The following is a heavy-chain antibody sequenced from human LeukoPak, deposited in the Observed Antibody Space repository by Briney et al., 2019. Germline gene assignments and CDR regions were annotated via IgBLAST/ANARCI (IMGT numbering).Heavy chain of an antibody. V-gene: IGHV2-5*02. D-gene: IGHD6-13*01. CDR3: AHRWVGSSWYWVYFDY. CDR2: IYWDDDK. J-gene: IGHJ4*02. Sequence: QTLTLTCTFSGFSLSTSGVGVGWIRXXPGKALEWLALIYWDDDKRYSPSLKSRLTITKDTSKNQVVLTMTNMDPVDTATYYCAHRWVGSSWYWVYFDYWGQGTLVTVSS. CDR1: GFSLSTSGVG.